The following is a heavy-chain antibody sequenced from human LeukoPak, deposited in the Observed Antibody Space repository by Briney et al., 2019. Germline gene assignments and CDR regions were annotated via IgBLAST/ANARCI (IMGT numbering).Heavy chain of an antibody. CDR3: AKDRVYCSGGSCYPTNWFDP. Sequence: ETLSLTCAVYGGSFSGYYWSWIRQAPGKGLEWVSAISGSGGSTYYADSVKGRFTISRDNSKNTLYLQMNSLRAEDTAIYYCAKDRVYCSGGSCYPTNWFDPWGQGTLVTVSS. J-gene: IGHJ5*02. V-gene: IGHV3-23*01. CDR1: GGSFSGYY. CDR2: ISGSGGST. D-gene: IGHD2-15*01.